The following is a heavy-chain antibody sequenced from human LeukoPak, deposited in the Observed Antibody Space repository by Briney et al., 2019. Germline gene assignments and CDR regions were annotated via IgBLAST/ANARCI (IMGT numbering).Heavy chain of an antibody. Sequence: GGSLRLSCTVSGFPFSGHWMNWVRQAPGKGLEWVANIKYDGSENGYAASVEGRFTISRDNAMMSVCLQMNSLRVEDTAVYYCAARNNLNYWGQGILVTVSS. D-gene: IGHD1/OR15-1a*01. CDR3: AARNNLNY. CDR2: IKYDGSEN. J-gene: IGHJ4*02. V-gene: IGHV3-7*01. CDR1: GFPFSGHW.